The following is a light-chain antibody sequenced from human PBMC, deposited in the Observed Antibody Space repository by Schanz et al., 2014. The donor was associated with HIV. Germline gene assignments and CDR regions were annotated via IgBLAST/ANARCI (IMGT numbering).Light chain of an antibody. CDR1: QSIGNS. V-gene: IGKV1-5*03. CDR2: QAS. J-gene: IGKJ2*01. Sequence: DIQMTQSPSTLSAYVGDSVTITCRATQSIGNSLAWYQQRPGKAPKLLIYQASSLEAGVSSTISGSGSGTEFTLTISSLQPPDFATYHCQHYDSSSFTFGQGTKLEIK. CDR3: QHYDSSSFT.